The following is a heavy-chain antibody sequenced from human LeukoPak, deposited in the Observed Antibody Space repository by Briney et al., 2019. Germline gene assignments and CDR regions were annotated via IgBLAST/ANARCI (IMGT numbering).Heavy chain of an antibody. J-gene: IGHJ4*02. D-gene: IGHD2-21*02. Sequence: PSETLSLTCTVSGGSISSSSYYWIWIRQPPGKGLKWIGEINHSGSTNYNPSLKSRVTISVDTSKNQFSLKLSSVTAADTAVYYCASRPNPDCGGDCYSDYWGQGTLVTVSS. CDR1: GGSISSSSYY. V-gene: IGHV4-39*07. CDR2: INHSGST. CDR3: ASRPNPDCGGDCYSDY.